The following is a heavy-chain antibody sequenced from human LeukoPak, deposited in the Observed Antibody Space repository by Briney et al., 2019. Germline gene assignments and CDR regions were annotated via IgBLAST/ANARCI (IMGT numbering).Heavy chain of an antibody. Sequence: ASVKVSCKASGYTFTSYYMDWVRQAPGQGLEWMGIINPSGGSTSYAQKFQGRVTMTRDTSTSTVYMELSSLRSEDTAVYYCATPPLFRDGYNPGRDYWGQGTLVTVSS. D-gene: IGHD5-24*01. CDR2: INPSGGST. CDR3: ATPPLFRDGYNPGRDY. V-gene: IGHV1-46*01. J-gene: IGHJ4*02. CDR1: GYTFTSYY.